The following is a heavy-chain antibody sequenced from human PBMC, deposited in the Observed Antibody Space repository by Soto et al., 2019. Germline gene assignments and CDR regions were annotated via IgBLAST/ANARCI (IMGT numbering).Heavy chain of an antibody. V-gene: IGHV4-59*01. D-gene: IGHD6-19*01. CDR3: ARLAVAGIYYYYGMDV. J-gene: IGHJ6*02. CDR2: IYYSGST. CDR1: GGSISSYY. Sequence: LSLTCTVSGGSISSYYWSWIRQPPGKGLEWIGYIYYSGSTNYNPSLKSRVTISVDTSKNQFSLKLSSVTAADTAVYYCARLAVAGIYYYYGMDVWGQGTTVTVSS.